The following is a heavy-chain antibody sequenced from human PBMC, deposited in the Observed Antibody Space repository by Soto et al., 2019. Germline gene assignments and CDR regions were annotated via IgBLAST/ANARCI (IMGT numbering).Heavy chain of an antibody. Sequence: GGSLRLSCAASGFTFSNAWMSWVRQAPGKGLEWVGRIKSKTDGGTTDYAAPVKGRFTISRDDSKNTLYLQMDSLKTEDTAVYYCTTKLELHSDAFDIWGQGTMVTVSS. V-gene: IGHV3-15*01. CDR3: TTKLELHSDAFDI. J-gene: IGHJ3*02. CDR1: GFTFSNAW. CDR2: IKSKTDGGTT. D-gene: IGHD1-7*01.